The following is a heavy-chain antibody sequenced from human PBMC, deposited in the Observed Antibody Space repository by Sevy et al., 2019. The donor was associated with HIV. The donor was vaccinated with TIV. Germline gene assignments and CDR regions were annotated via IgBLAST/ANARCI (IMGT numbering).Heavy chain of an antibody. V-gene: IGHV1-18*01. CDR3: VRDANYDSESSGYPFDD. CDR2: ISGNDGST. Sequence: ASVKVSCKTSGYTFVTYGISWVRQVPGQGPQWMGWISGNDGSTREAQIFQDRVTMTTDRTTSTAYMGVRRLRSDATAVYYCVRDANYDSESSGYPFDDWGQGTLVTVSS. D-gene: IGHD3-22*01. CDR1: GYTFVTYG. J-gene: IGHJ4*02.